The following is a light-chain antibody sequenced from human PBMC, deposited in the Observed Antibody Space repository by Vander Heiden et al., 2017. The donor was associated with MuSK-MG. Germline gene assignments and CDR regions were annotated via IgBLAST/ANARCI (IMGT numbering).Light chain of an antibody. CDR1: QSISSY. CDR3: QQSDSTPYT. V-gene: IGKV1-39*01. CDR2: AAS. J-gene: IGKJ5*01. Sequence: DIQMTQSPSSLSASVGDRVTITCRASQSISSYLNWYQQKPGKAPKLLIYAASSLQSGVPSRFSGSGSGTDFTLTISRLQPADFATYYCQQSDSTPYTFGQGTPLXIK.